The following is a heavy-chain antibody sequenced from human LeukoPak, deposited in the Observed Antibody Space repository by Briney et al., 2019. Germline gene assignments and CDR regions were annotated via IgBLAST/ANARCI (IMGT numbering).Heavy chain of an antibody. Sequence: ASVTVSCKASGYTFTSYYMHWVRQAPGQGLEWMGIINPSGGSTSYAQKFQGRVTMTRDMSTSTVYMELSSLRSEDTAVYYCARDPSYGSGSRYAFDIWAKGQWSPSLQ. CDR1: GYTFTSYY. V-gene: IGHV1-46*01. CDR3: ARDPSYGSGSRYAFDI. CDR2: INPSGGST. J-gene: IGHJ3*02. D-gene: IGHD3-10*01.